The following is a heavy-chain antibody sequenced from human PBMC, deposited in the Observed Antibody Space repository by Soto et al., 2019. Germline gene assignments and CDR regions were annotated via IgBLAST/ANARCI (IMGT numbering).Heavy chain of an antibody. Sequence: ASVKVSCKASGGTFSSYAISWVRQAPGQGXEWMGWINPNSGGTNYAQKFQGWVTMTRDTSISTAYMELSRLRSDDTAVYYCAIVALGYCSGGSCLGPFDYWGQGTLVTVSS. V-gene: IGHV1-2*04. D-gene: IGHD2-15*01. CDR3: AIVALGYCSGGSCLGPFDY. CDR1: GGTFSSYA. J-gene: IGHJ4*02. CDR2: INPNSGGT.